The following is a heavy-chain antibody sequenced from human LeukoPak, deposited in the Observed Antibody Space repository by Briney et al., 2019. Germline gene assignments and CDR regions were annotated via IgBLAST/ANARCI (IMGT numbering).Heavy chain of an antibody. Sequence: GGSLRLSCAASGFTFSDYYMSWIRQAPGKGLVWVSYISSSGSTIYYADSVKGRFTISRGNAKNSLYLQMNSLRAEDTAVYYCARLWNYDAFDTWGQGTMVTVSS. CDR3: ARLWNYDAFDT. V-gene: IGHV3-11*04. CDR2: ISSSGSTI. D-gene: IGHD1-7*01. CDR1: GFTFSDYY. J-gene: IGHJ3*02.